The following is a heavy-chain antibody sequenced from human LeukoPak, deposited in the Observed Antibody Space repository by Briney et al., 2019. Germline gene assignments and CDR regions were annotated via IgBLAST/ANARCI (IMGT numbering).Heavy chain of an antibody. CDR3: ACSGGSGSYYNVGY. V-gene: IGHV1-69*04. J-gene: IGHJ4*02. CDR2: IIPILGIA. D-gene: IGHD3-10*01. CDR1: GGTFSSYA. Sequence: VASVKVSCEASGGTFSSYAISWVRQAPGQGLEWMRRIIPILGIANYAQKFQGRVTITADKSTSTAYMELSSLRSEDTAVYYCACSGGSGSYYNVGYWGQGTLVTVSS.